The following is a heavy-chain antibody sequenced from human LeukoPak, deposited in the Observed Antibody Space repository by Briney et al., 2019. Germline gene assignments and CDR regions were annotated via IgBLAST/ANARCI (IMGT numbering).Heavy chain of an antibody. CDR1: GFTFSNYW. CDR2: IKGDGSST. CDR3: ARGNYHAMDV. J-gene: IGHJ6*02. V-gene: IGHV3-74*01. Sequence: GGSLRLSCAASGFTFSNYWMHWVRQTPGEGLVCVSLIKGDGSSTTYADSVKGRFTISRDNAKNTVYLQMNSLRAEDTAVYYCARGNYHAMDVWGQGTSVTVSS.